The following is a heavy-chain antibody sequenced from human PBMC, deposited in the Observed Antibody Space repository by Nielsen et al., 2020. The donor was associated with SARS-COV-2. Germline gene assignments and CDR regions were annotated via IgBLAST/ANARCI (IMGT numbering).Heavy chain of an antibody. CDR3: AKGVLRFGELFWWFDP. Sequence: GESLKISCAASGFTFDDYAMHWVRQAPGKGLEWVSGINWNGGSTGYADSVKGRFTISRDNAKNSLYLQMNSLRAEDTALYYCAKGVLRFGELFWWFDPWGQGTLVTVSS. D-gene: IGHD3-10*01. CDR1: GFTFDDYA. CDR2: INWNGGST. J-gene: IGHJ5*02. V-gene: IGHV3-20*04.